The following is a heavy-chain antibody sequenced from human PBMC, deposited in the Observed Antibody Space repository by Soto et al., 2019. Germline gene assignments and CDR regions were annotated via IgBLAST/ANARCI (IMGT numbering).Heavy chain of an antibody. J-gene: IGHJ6*02. CDR2: VSYDGSSE. Sequence: PGESLKISCAASGFTFSNFAMHWVRQAPGKGLEWVAIVSYDGSSEYYLDSLKGRFTISRDNSKNTLFLQMDGLRGEDSAVYYCAKDRSPFPYYYGMDVWGQGTTVTVSS. V-gene: IGHV3-30*18. CDR3: AKDRSPFPYYYGMDV. CDR1: GFTFSNFA.